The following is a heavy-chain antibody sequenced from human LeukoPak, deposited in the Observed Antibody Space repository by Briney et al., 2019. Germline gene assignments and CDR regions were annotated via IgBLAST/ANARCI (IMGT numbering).Heavy chain of an antibody. V-gene: IGHV3-23*01. CDR2: INDSGGST. Sequence: GGSLRLSCAASGFTFSSYSMSWVRQAPGKGLEWVSVINDSGGSTYYADSVKGRFTISRDNSKNTLYLQMSGLRVEDTAVYYCARQPTWAFANFAYWGQGTLVTVSS. J-gene: IGHJ4*02. D-gene: IGHD1-26*01. CDR1: GFTFSSYS. CDR3: ARQPTWAFANFAY.